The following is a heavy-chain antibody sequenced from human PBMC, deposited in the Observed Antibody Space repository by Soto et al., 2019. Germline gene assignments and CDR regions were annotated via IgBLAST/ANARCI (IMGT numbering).Heavy chain of an antibody. CDR2: IFPTGTT. CDR3: ARCMGYDDSGRFDPTFDR. J-gene: IGHJ4*02. Sequence: SETLSLTCTVSGASISVHSYYWTWIRQPPGKGLEWIGYIFPTGTTYYNPSLKSRVIISVDRSKNQFSLDLFSVTAADTAIYYCARCMGYDDSGRFDPTFDRWGQGTRVTVS. CDR1: GASISVHSYY. D-gene: IGHD3-22*01. V-gene: IGHV4-61*05.